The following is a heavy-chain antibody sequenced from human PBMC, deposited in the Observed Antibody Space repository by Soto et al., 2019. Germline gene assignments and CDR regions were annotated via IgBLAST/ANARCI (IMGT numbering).Heavy chain of an antibody. Sequence: GESLNISCKGSGYSFTSYLIGWVRQMPGKGLEWMGIIYPGDSDTRYSPSFQGQVTISADKSISTAYLQWSSLKASDTAMYYCARRRFCSSTSCYSYWYFDLWGRGTLVTVSS. CDR3: ARRRFCSSTSCYSYWYFDL. CDR1: GYSFTSYL. CDR2: IYPGDSDT. V-gene: IGHV5-51*01. D-gene: IGHD2-2*01. J-gene: IGHJ2*01.